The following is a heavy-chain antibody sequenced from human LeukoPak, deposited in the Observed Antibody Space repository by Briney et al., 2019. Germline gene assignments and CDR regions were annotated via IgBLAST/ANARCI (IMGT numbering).Heavy chain of an antibody. J-gene: IGHJ4*02. CDR2: ISFDGTNK. V-gene: IGHV3-30*03. CDR3: ARDRRDNRGWYAY. Sequence: GGSLRLSCAASGFTFSHYAMHWVRQAPGKGLEWVAVISFDGTNKFYADSVKGRFTISRDNSKNALYLQMNSLRAEDTAVYYCARDRRDNRGWYAYWGQGTLVTVSS. D-gene: IGHD6-19*01. CDR1: GFTFSHYA.